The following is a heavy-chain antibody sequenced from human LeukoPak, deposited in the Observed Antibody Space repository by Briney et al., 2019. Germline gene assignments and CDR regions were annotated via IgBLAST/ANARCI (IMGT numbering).Heavy chain of an antibody. CDR1: GFTFSSYA. D-gene: IGHD2-21*02. J-gene: IGHJ4*02. CDR2: ISGSGGST. CDR3: AKDDLNGGNSE. Sequence: GGSLRLSCAASGFTFSSYAMSWVRRASGKGLEWVSAISGSGGSTYYADSVKGRFTISRDNSKNTLYLQMNSLRAEDTAVYYCAKDDLNGGNSEWGQGTLVTVSS. V-gene: IGHV3-23*01.